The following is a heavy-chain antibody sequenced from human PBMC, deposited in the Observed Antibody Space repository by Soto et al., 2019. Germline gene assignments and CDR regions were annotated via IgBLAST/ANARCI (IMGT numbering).Heavy chain of an antibody. Sequence: PGGSLRLSCAASGFTFSSYAMNWVRQAPGKGLEWVSAISDSAYSTYYADSVKGRFTISRDNSKNTLYLQMNSPRAEDTAVYYCAKDVGRPTVTTDCAFDIWGQGTMVTVSS. V-gene: IGHV3-23*01. CDR2: ISDSAYST. CDR3: AKDVGRPTVTTDCAFDI. CDR1: GFTFSSYA. J-gene: IGHJ3*02. D-gene: IGHD4-17*01.